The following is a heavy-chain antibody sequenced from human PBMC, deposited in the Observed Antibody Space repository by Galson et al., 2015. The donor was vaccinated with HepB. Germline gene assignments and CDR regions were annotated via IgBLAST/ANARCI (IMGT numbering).Heavy chain of an antibody. V-gene: IGHV5-51*01. D-gene: IGHD2-15*01. J-gene: IGHJ6*02. CDR1: GYSFTSYW. Sequence: QSGAEVKKPGESLKISCKGSGYSFTSYWIGWVRHMPGKGLEWMGIIYPGDSDTRYSPSFQGQVTISADKSISTAYLQWSSLKASDTAMYYCARASLGYCSGGSCYSRLYFDLWGQGTTVTVSS. CDR2: IYPGDSDT. CDR3: ARASLGYCSGGSCYSRLYFDL.